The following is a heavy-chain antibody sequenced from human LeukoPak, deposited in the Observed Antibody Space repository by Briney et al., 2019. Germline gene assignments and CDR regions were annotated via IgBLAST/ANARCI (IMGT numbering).Heavy chain of an antibody. CDR2: IYYSGRA. D-gene: IGHD3-22*01. Sequence: PSETLSLTCSVSGGSISTNSWNWIRQPPGQGLEWIGYIYYSGRADYNPSLKSRVTMSVDTSKNQLSLKLSSVTAADTAVYYCARFGADSLGYKYYFDYWGQGTLVTVSS. CDR3: ARFGADSLGYKYYFDY. V-gene: IGHV4-59*08. J-gene: IGHJ4*02. CDR1: GGSISTNS.